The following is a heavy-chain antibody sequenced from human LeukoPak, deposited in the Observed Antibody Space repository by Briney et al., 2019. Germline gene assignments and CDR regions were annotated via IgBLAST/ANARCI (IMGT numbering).Heavy chain of an antibody. CDR2: IKSDGSEE. V-gene: IGHV3-7*04. D-gene: IGHD6-19*01. CDR1: GFTFNRYW. Sequence: GGSLRLSCAASGFTFNRYWLSWVRQAPGKGLEWVAQIKSDGSEEYFADSVRGRFTISRDNAKRSLYLQMNSLGVEDTAVYYCARDAHEQWSVLGVYYYGFDVWGQGTIVTVSS. CDR3: ARDAHEQWSVLGVYYYGFDV. J-gene: IGHJ6*02.